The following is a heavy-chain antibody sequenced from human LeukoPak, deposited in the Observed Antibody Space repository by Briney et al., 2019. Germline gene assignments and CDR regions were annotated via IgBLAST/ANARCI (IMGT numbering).Heavy chain of an antibody. Sequence: TSGTLSLTCAVSGGSISSSNWWSWVRQPPGKGLEWIGEIYHSGSTNYNPSLKSRVTISVDTSKNQFSLKLSSVTAADTAVYYCARDSMVRGVGAFDIWGQGTMVTVSS. V-gene: IGHV4-4*02. D-gene: IGHD3-10*01. CDR2: IYHSGST. J-gene: IGHJ3*02. CDR3: ARDSMVRGVGAFDI. CDR1: GGSISSSNW.